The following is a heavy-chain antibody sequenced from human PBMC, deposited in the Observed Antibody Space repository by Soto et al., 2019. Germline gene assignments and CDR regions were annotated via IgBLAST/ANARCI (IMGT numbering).Heavy chain of an antibody. D-gene: IGHD2-8*01. CDR2: IIPIFGTA. CDR3: ARDGVRHCGGIDY. V-gene: IGHV1-69*01. J-gene: IGHJ4*02. CDR1: AGTFSSYS. Sequence: QVQLVQSGAEVKKPGSSVTVSCKASAGTFSSYSINWVRQAPGQGLEWMGEIIPIFGTANYAQTFQGRVTITADESTSTAYMELSSLRSEATAVYYCARDGVRHCGGIDYWGQGTVVTVSS.